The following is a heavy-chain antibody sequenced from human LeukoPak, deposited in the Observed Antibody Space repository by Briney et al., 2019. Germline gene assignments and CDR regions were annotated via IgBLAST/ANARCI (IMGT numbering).Heavy chain of an antibody. Sequence: GGSLRLSCAASGFTFSSYSMNWVRQAPEKGLEWVSYISSSSSTIYYADSVKGRFTISRDNAKDSLYLQMNSLRAEDTAVYYCARDPPDYDFWSGYSATFDYWGQGTLVTVSS. D-gene: IGHD3-3*01. CDR1: GFTFSSYS. V-gene: IGHV3-48*01. J-gene: IGHJ4*02. CDR2: ISSSSSTI. CDR3: ARDPPDYDFWSGYSATFDY.